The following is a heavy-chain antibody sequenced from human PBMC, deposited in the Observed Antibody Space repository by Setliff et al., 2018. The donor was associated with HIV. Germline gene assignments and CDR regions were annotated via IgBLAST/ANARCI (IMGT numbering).Heavy chain of an antibody. CDR2: IYPGDSDT. Sequence: PGESLKISCKGSGYSFTNYWIGWVRQMPGRGLEWMGIIYPGDSDTRYSPSFQGQVTISADKSISTAYLQWTSLKASDTAMYYCARSEGPPLTCYSNDAFDLWGQGTMVTVSS. CDR1: GYSFTNYW. CDR3: ARSEGPPLTCYSNDAFDL. V-gene: IGHV5-51*01. J-gene: IGHJ3*01. D-gene: IGHD3-9*01.